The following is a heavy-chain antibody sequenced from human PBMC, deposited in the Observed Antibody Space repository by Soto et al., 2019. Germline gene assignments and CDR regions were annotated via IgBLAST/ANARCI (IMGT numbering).Heavy chain of an antibody. CDR3: ARLIVVFSGGGICHDYFDY. CDR2: IFSSGER. J-gene: IGHJ4*01. Sequence: QVTLKEYGPVLVKPTETLTLTFSVSGFSLNNVRMGVSWIRQPPGKALEWLAHIFSSGERSYSTSLKHMLIISSDTTKSQLVLTMTNLDPVDTVTYYCARLIVVFSGGGICHDYFDYRGNGTLVPVSS. D-gene: IGHD3-22*01. V-gene: IGHV2-26*01. CDR1: GFSLNNVRMG.